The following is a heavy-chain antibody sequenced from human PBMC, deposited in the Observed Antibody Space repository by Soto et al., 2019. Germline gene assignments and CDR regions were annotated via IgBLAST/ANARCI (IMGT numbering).Heavy chain of an antibody. Sequence: SETLSLTCAVYGGSFSGYYWSWIRQPPGKGLEWIGEINHSGSANYNPSLKSRVTISVDTSKNQFSLKLSSVTAADTAVYYCARGYGSNFDFWGQGTLVTVSS. V-gene: IGHV4-34*01. CDR1: GGSFSGYY. J-gene: IGHJ4*02. CDR2: INHSGSA. D-gene: IGHD6-19*01. CDR3: ARGYGSNFDF.